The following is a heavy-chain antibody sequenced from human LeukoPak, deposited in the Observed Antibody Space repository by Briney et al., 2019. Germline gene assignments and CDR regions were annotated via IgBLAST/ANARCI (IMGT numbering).Heavy chain of an antibody. V-gene: IGHV4-59*01. CDR3: ARGKENSSRWTAGLVDH. Sequence: SETLSLTCTVSGGSISSYYWNWIRQPPGKGLEWIGYIYYSGSTNYNPSLKSRVTISVDTSKNQFSLKLNSVTAADTAVYYCARGKENSSRWTAGLVDHWGQGILVTVSS. CDR1: GGSISSYY. J-gene: IGHJ4*02. CDR2: IYYSGST. D-gene: IGHD6-13*01.